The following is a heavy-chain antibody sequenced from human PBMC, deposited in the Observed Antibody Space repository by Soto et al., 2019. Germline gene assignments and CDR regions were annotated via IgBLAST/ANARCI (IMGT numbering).Heavy chain of an antibody. V-gene: IGHV3-30*03. Sequence: GGSLRLSCAASGFTFSSYGMHWVRQAPGKGLEWVAVISYDGSNKYYADSVKGRFTISRDNAKNSLYLQMNSLRAEDTAVYYCARGIVVVVAATLSYYFGYWGQGTLVTAPQ. CDR2: ISYDGSNK. CDR3: ARGIVVVVAATLSYYFGY. D-gene: IGHD2-15*01. J-gene: IGHJ4*02. CDR1: GFTFSSYG.